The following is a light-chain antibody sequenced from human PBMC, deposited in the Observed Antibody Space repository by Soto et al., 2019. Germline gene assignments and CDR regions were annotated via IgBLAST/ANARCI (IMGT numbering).Light chain of an antibody. J-gene: IGKJ5*01. Sequence: IQMTQSPSSLSASVGDRVTIACRASQSISNYLNRYQQRPGKAPKLLIYAASSLQSGVPSRFSGSGSGTDFTLTISSLQPEDFVTYYCQQTYSTPITFGQGTRLEIK. V-gene: IGKV1-39*01. CDR1: QSISNY. CDR3: QQTYSTPIT. CDR2: AAS.